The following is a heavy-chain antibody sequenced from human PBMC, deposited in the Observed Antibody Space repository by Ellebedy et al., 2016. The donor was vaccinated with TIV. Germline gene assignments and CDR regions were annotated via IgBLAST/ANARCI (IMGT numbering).Heavy chain of an antibody. D-gene: IGHD3-22*01. CDR1: GFTFSSYW. V-gene: IGHV3-7*04. CDR3: ARDFGFYYDSTEGYFDY. J-gene: IGHJ4*02. Sequence: GGSLRLXXAASGFTFSSYWMSWVRQAPGKGLEWVANIKQDGSEKYYVDSVKGRFTISRDNAKNSLYLQMNSLRAEDTAVYYCARDFGFYYDSTEGYFDYWGQGTLVTVSS. CDR2: IKQDGSEK.